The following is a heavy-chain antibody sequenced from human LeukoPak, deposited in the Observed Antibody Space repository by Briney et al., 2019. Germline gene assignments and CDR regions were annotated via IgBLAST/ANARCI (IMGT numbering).Heavy chain of an antibody. CDR2: ISSSSSYT. Sequence: GGSLRLSCAASGFTFSDYYMSWIRQAPGKGLEWVSYISSSSSYTNYADSVKGRFTISRDNAKNSLYLQMNSLRAEDTAVYYCVRVEGDCSSTSCYLFDYWGQGTLVTVPS. CDR3: VRVEGDCSSTSCYLFDY. V-gene: IGHV3-11*06. J-gene: IGHJ4*02. CDR1: GFTFSDYY. D-gene: IGHD2-2*01.